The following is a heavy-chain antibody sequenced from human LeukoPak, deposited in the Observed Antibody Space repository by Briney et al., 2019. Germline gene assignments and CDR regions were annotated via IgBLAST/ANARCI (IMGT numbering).Heavy chain of an antibody. V-gene: IGHV3-21*01. CDR2: ISPSSTYM. CDR3: ARDFAAGNYGMDV. J-gene: IGHJ6*02. CDR1: GFTLANYN. Sequence: AGGSLRLSCAASGFTLANYNMSWVRQAPGKGLEWVASISPSSTYMFYADSVKGRLTLSRDNAKNSLYLQMISLRAEDTAVYYCARDFAAGNYGMDVWGQGTTVTVSS. D-gene: IGHD3-3*01.